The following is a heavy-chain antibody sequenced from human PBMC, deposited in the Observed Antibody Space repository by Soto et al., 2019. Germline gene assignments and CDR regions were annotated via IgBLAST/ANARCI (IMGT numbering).Heavy chain of an antibody. CDR3: AKDRETVATILNY. CDR2: ISGSGGST. J-gene: IGHJ4*02. V-gene: IGHV3-23*01. D-gene: IGHD5-12*01. CDR1: GFTSSSYS. Sequence: PGGSLRLSCAASGFTSSSYSMSWVRQAPGKGLKWVSAISGSGGSTYYADSVKGRFTISRDNSKNTLYLQMNSLRAEDTAVYYCAKDRETVATILNYWRQGTLVTVSS.